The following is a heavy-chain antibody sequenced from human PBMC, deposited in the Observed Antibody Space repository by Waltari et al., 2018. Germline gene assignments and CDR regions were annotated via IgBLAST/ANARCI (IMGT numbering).Heavy chain of an antibody. V-gene: IGHV3-7*01. J-gene: IGHJ4*02. Sequence: EVQLVESGGGLVQPGGSLRLSCAASGFTFSSYWMSWVRQAPGKGLEWVANIKQDGSEKYFVDSVKGRFTISRDNAKNSLYLQMNSLGAEETAVYYCAVGASTLDYWGQGTLVTVSS. D-gene: IGHD1-26*01. CDR2: IKQDGSEK. CDR3: AVGASTLDY. CDR1: GFTFSSYW.